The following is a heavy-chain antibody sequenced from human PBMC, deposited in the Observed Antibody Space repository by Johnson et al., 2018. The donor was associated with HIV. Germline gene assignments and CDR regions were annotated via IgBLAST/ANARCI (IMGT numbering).Heavy chain of an antibody. Sequence: QVQLVESGGGVVQPGRSLRLSCAASGFTFSSYAMHWFRQAPGKGLEWVAVISYDGSNKYYADSVKGRFTISSDDSKSTLYLQMGSLKTEDTAVYFCATALLPLVQGDAFDIWGQGTVVTVSS. CDR2: ISYDGSNK. J-gene: IGHJ3*02. V-gene: IGHV3-30*04. CDR3: ATALLPLVQGDAFDI. CDR1: GFTFSSYA. D-gene: IGHD3-10*02.